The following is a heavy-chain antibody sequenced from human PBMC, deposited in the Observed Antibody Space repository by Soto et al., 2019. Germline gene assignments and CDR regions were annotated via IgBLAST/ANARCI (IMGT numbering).Heavy chain of an antibody. V-gene: IGHV4-61*01. CDR2: IYYSGST. J-gene: IGHJ6*02. Sequence: QVQLQESGPGLVKPSETLSLTCTVSGGSVSSGSYYWSWIRQPPGKGLEWIGYIYYSGSTNYNPSLKSRVTISVDTSKNQFSLKLSSVTAADTAVYYCARGSKDGSGSYRYYYYGMDVWGQGTTVTVSS. CDR1: GGSVSSGSYY. CDR3: ARGSKDGSGSYRYYYYGMDV. D-gene: IGHD3-10*01.